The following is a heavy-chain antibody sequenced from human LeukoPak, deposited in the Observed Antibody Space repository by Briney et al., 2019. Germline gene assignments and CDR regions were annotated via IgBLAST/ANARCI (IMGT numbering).Heavy chain of an antibody. V-gene: IGHV3-9*01. Sequence: PGGSLRLSCAASGFTFDDYAMHWVRQAPGKGLEWVSGISWNSGSIGYADSVKGRFTISRGNSKNTLYLQMNSLRAEDTAVYYCARSLGRDYYDSQFDYWGQGTLVTVSS. CDR1: GFTFDDYA. CDR2: ISWNSGSI. J-gene: IGHJ4*02. CDR3: ARSLGRDYYDSQFDY. D-gene: IGHD3-22*01.